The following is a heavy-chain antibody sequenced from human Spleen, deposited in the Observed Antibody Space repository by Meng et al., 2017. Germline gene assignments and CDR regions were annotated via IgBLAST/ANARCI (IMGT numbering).Heavy chain of an antibody. D-gene: IGHD5-24*01. CDR1: GGSISSHY. V-gene: IGHV4-59*11. Sequence: SETLSLTCSVSGGSISSHYWNWIRQPPGKGLEWMGYIFHTGSNNFKSSLKSRVTISVDTSQNNLSLKLSSVTAADSAVYYCARGPTTMAHDFDYWGQGTLVTVSS. CDR2: IFHTGSN. CDR3: ARGPTTMAHDFDY. J-gene: IGHJ4*02.